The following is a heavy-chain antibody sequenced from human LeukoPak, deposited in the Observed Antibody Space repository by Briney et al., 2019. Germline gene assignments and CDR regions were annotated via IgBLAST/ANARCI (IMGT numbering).Heavy chain of an antibody. D-gene: IGHD1-1*01. CDR2: IKGDGSEL. CDR3: LKDDDHWKFDI. CDR1: GFTFSRYW. V-gene: IGHV3-7*03. Sequence: HPGGSLRLSCAASGFTFSRYWMNWVRQAPGKGLEWVATIKGDGSELAYVDSVKGRFTISRDNTKNSLYLQLNSLRVEDTAFYYCLKDDDHWKFDIWGQGTMVTVSS. J-gene: IGHJ3*02.